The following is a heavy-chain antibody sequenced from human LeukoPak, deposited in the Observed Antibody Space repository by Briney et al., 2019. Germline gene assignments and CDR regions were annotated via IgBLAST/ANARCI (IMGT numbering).Heavy chain of an antibody. CDR2: ISAYNGNT. Sequence: GASVKVSCKASGYTFSNYGFSWVRQAPGQGLEWIGWISAYNGNTNYAQKLQGRVTMTTDTSTSTAYMELRSLRSDDTAVYYCARDSRYSYGYDSWGQGTMVTVSS. V-gene: IGHV1-18*01. CDR3: ARDSRYSYGYDS. CDR1: GYTFSNYG. D-gene: IGHD5-18*01. J-gene: IGHJ3*02.